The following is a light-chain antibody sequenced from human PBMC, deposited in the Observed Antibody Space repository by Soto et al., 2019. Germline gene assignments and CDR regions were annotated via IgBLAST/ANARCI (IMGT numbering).Light chain of an antibody. CDR2: GAS. CDR3: QQYVSSPWA. J-gene: IGKJ1*01. Sequence: IVMTQSPATLSMSPGQRASLYCRASQNIGSNLAWYQQNPGQAPRLLISGASTRATGVPARFSGSGSGTDFTLTISRLEPEDFAVYYCQQYVSSPWAFGQGTKVDIK. CDR1: QNIGSN. V-gene: IGKV3-15*01.